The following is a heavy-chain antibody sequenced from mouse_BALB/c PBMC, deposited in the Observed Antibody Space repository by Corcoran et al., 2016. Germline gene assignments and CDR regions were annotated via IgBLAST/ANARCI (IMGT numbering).Heavy chain of an antibody. V-gene: IGHV1-85*01. D-gene: IGHD2-1*01. Sequence: QVQLQQSGAELVKPGASVKLSCEASGYTFTSYDINWVRQRPEQGLEWIGWLFPGDGSTKYNEKFKGKATLTTDKSSSTAYMQLSRLTSEDSAVYFCARYYGNYYAMDYWGQGTSVTVSS. CDR1: GYTFTSYD. J-gene: IGHJ4*01. CDR2: LFPGDGST. CDR3: ARYYGNYYAMDY.